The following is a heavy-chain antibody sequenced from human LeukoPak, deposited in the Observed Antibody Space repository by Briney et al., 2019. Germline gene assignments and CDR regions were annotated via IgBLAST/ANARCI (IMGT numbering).Heavy chain of an antibody. J-gene: IGHJ6*04. V-gene: IGHV3-7*01. CDR1: GFTFSGYW. CDR2: IKQDGGEK. Sequence: GGSLRLSCAASGFTFSGYWMSWLRQAPGKGLEWVANIKQDGGEKYYVDSVKGRFTISRDNAKNSLYLQMNSLRAEDTAVYYWARDRGFGQADVWGKGTTVTVSS. D-gene: IGHD3-10*01. CDR3: ARDRGFGQADV.